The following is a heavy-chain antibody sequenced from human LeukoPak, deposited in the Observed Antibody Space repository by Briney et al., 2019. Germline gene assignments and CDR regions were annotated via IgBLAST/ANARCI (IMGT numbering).Heavy chain of an antibody. D-gene: IGHD5-24*01. V-gene: IGHV3-23*01. CDR1: GFTFSSYA. CDR3: AKDNNGYNLGSAFDI. J-gene: IGHJ3*02. Sequence: PGGSLRLSCAASGFTFSSYAMSWVRQAPGKGLEWVSAISGSGGSTYYADTVKGRFTISRDNSKNTLYLQMNSLRAEDTAVYYCAKDNNGYNLGSAFDIWGQGTMVTVSS. CDR2: ISGSGGST.